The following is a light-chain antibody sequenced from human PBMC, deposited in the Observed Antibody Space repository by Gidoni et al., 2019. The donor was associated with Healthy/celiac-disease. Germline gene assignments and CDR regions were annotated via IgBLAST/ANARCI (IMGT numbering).Light chain of an antibody. V-gene: IGLV1-51*01. CDR3: GTWDSRLSLMV. Sequence: QSVLTQPPSVSAAPGQKVTSSCSGGNSNIEINYVSWYQQVPGAAPKLLIYDDTQRPAGISGRFSGSRSGTSATLGISGLQTGDEAIYYCGTWDSRLSLMVFGGGTKLT. J-gene: IGLJ2*01. CDR1: NSNIEINY. CDR2: DDT.